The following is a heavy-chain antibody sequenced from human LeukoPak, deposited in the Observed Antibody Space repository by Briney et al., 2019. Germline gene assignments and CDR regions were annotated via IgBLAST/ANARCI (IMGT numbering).Heavy chain of an antibody. CDR2: IYYSGST. J-gene: IGHJ3*02. D-gene: IGHD5-18*01. V-gene: IGHV4-39*01. CDR1: GGSISSSSYY. CDR3: ARLNIQLWLDTFDI. Sequence: SETLSLTCTVSGGSISSSSYYWGWIRQPPGKGLEWIGSIYYSGSTYYNPSLKSRVTISVDTSKNQFSLKLSSVTAADTAVYYCARLNIQLWLDTFDIWGQGTMVTVSS.